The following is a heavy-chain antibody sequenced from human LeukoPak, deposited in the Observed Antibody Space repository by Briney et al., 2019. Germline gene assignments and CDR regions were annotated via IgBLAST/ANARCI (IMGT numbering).Heavy chain of an antibody. D-gene: IGHD3-22*01. CDR3: AKSSYYDSSGYYREYYFDY. V-gene: IGHV3-23*01. J-gene: IGHJ4*02. CDR2: ISGSGGST. CDR1: RFIFSSYG. Sequence: GGSLRLSCAASRFIFSSYGMSWVRQAPGKGLEWVSSISGSGGSTYYADSVKGRFTISRDNSKNTLYLQMNSLRAEDTAVYYCAKSSYYDSSGYYREYYFDYWGQGTLVTVPS.